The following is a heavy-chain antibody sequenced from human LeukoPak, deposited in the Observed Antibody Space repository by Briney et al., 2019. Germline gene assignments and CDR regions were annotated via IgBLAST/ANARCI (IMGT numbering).Heavy chain of an antibody. Sequence: GGSLRLPCTASGFPFSDYSMDWVRQAPGKGLEWISYIGIDSGNTKYADSVRGRFTVSADNAKNSLFLQMNSLRVEDTAVYYCARDHNYALDNWGQGTLVSVSS. CDR1: GFPFSDYS. J-gene: IGHJ4*02. V-gene: IGHV3-48*04. CDR2: IGIDSGNT. CDR3: ARDHNYALDN. D-gene: IGHD1-1*01.